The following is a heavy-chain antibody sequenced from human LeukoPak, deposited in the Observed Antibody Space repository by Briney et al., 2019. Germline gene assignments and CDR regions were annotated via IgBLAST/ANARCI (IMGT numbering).Heavy chain of an antibody. CDR3: ARHGGYDNAPDAFDI. CDR2: IYYSGST. D-gene: IGHD3-22*01. CDR1: GGSISSYY. J-gene: IGHJ3*02. Sequence: SETLSLTCTVSGGSISSYYWSWIRQPPGKGLEWIGYIYYSGSTNYNPSFKSRVTISVDTSKNQFSLKLSSVTAADTAVYYCARHGGYDNAPDAFDIWGQGTMVTVSS. V-gene: IGHV4-59*08.